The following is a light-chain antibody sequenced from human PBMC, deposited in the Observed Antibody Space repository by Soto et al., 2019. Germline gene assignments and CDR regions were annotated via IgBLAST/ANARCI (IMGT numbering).Light chain of an antibody. CDR3: QHYGYSQWT. V-gene: IGKV3-20*01. J-gene: IGKJ1*01. Sequence: EKVMTQSPATLSVSPGERATLSCRASQTGNNNYLAWYQHKSGQAPRLLIYGVYTRASGIPDRFSGSGSGTEFTLTITRLEPEDSAVYFCQHYGYSQWTFGQGTKVDIK. CDR1: QTGNNNY. CDR2: GVY.